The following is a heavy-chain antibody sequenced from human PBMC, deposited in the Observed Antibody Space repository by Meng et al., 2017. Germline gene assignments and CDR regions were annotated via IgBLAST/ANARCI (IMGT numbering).Heavy chain of an antibody. D-gene: IGHD1-26*01. V-gene: IGHV1-69*13. J-gene: IGHJ3*02. CDR1: GGTFSSYA. CDR2: IIPIFGTA. Sequence: SVKVSCKASGGTFSSYAISWVRQAPGQGLEWRGGIIPIFGTANYAQKFQGRVTITADESTSTAYMELSSLRSEDTAVYYCARDQWSYDQTENAFDIWGQGTMVTVSS. CDR3: ARDQWSYDQTENAFDI.